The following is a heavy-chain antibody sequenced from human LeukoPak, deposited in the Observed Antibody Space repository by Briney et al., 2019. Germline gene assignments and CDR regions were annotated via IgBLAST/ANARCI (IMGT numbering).Heavy chain of an antibody. CDR2: IYPGDSDT. V-gene: IGHV5-51*01. Sequence: GESLKISCKASGYTFTSYWIGWVRPMPGKGLEWMGIIYPGDSDTRYSPSFKGQVTISADKSISTAYLQWSSLKASDTAMYYCARSSGYFNWFDPWGQGTLVTVSS. CDR1: GYTFTSYW. CDR3: ARSSGYFNWFDP. D-gene: IGHD3-9*01. J-gene: IGHJ5*02.